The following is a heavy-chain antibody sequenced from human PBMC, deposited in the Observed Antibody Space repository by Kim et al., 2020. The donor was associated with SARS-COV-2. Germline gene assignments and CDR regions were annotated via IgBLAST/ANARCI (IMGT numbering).Heavy chain of an antibody. CDR1: GFTLSNYW. D-gene: IGHD1-1*01. V-gene: IGHV3-74*01. J-gene: IGHJ3*02. CDR3: TRVTNGLAGAFDI. Sequence: GGSLRLSCAASGFTLSNYWMHWVRHFPGKVLVWLSRITFDLTSADYGDSVKGRFTVSRDNAKNTLYLQMSSMRAEDTAMYFGTRVTNGLAGAFDIWGQGTIVTVYS. CDR2: ITFDLTSA.